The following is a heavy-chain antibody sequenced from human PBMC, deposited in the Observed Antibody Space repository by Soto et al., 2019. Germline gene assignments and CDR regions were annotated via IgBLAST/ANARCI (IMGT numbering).Heavy chain of an antibody. CDR1: GDSLSRGGYY. CDR2: IYHSGST. V-gene: IGHV4-31*03. J-gene: IGHJ5*02. Sequence: QVQLQESGPGLVKPSQTLSLSCTVSGDSLSRGGYYWNWIRQHPRKGLEWIGYIYHSGSTNYNPSLKSRVAGSVDTAKHELSLELTNVAAADTAVYYCVGDGAGAYGLGRFGPWGQGILVTVSS. CDR3: VGDGAGAYGLGRFGP. D-gene: IGHD2-21*01.